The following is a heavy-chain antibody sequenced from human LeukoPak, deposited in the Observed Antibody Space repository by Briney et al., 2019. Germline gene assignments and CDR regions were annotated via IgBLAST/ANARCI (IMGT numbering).Heavy chain of an antibody. CDR2: INHSGST. CDR3: ARSGWVVY. J-gene: IGHJ4*02. Sequence: TSETLSLTCAVYGVSFSGYYWSWIRQPLGKGLEWIGEINHSGSTNYNPSLKSRVTISVDTSKNQFSLKLSSVTAADTAVYYCARSGWVVYWGQGTLVTVSS. CDR1: GVSFSGYY. D-gene: IGHD6-19*01. V-gene: IGHV4-34*01.